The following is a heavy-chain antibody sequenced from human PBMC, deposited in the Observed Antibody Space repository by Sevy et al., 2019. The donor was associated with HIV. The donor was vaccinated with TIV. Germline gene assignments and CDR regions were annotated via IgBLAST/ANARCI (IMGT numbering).Heavy chain of an antibody. J-gene: IGHJ1*01. CDR1: GNTFTVYF. CDR2: INPNGGDT. CDR3: ARGVTIFGVDYYFQH. V-gene: IGHV1-2*02. D-gene: IGHD3-3*01. Sequence: ASVKVSCKASGNTFTVYFVYWVRQAPGQGLEWMGWINPNGGDTNYAQNFQGRVTMTSDASISTAYMELSSLTSDDTAVYYCARGVTIFGVDYYFQHWGQGALVTVSS.